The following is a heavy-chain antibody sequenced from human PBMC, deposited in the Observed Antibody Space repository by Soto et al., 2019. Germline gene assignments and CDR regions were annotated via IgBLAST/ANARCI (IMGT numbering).Heavy chain of an antibody. Sequence: SETLSLTCAVYGVSFSGYYWSWIRQPPGKGLEWIGEINHSGSTNYNPSLKSRVTISVDASMSQFSLKLSSVTAADTAVYYCARGGGIWNQFNIYFDYWGQGTLVTVS. V-gene: IGHV4-34*01. CDR2: INHSGST. D-gene: IGHD1-1*01. CDR3: ARGGGIWNQFNIYFDY. CDR1: GVSFSGYY. J-gene: IGHJ4*02.